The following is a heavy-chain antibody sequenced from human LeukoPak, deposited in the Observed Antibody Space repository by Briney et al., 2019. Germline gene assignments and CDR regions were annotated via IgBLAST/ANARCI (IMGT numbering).Heavy chain of an antibody. CDR1: GFILSSHA. J-gene: IGHJ4*02. CDR2: ISSSSSYI. CDR3: ASLITSSYSSSPPFDY. D-gene: IGHD6-6*01. V-gene: IGHV3-21*01. Sequence: GGSLRLSCAASGFILSSHAMSWVRQAPGKGLEWVSSISSSSSYIYYADSVKGRFTISRDNAKNSLYLQMNSLRAEDTAVYYCASLITSSYSSSPPFDYWGQGTLVTVSS.